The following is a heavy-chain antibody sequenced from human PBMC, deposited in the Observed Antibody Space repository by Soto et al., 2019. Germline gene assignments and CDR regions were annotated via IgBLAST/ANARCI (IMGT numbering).Heavy chain of an antibody. CDR2: INHSGST. CDR3: ARGRDYYDSSMRYYFDY. CDR1: GGSFSGYY. D-gene: IGHD3-22*01. V-gene: IGHV4-34*01. Sequence: SETLSLTCAVYGGSFSGYYWSWIRQPPGKGLEWIGEINHSGSTNYNPSLKSRVNISVDTSKNQFSLKLSSVTAADTAVYYCARGRDYYDSSMRYYFDYWGQGTLVTVSS. J-gene: IGHJ4*02.